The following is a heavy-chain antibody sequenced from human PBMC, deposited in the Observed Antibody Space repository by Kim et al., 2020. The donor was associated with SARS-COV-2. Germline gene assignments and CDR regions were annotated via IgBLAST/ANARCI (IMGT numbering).Heavy chain of an antibody. CDR2: IKQDGSEK. J-gene: IGHJ4*02. D-gene: IGHD6-19*01. V-gene: IGHV3-7*01. CDR1: GFTFSSYW. Sequence: GGSLRLSCAASGFTFSSYWMSWVRQAPGKGLEWVANIKQDGSEKYYVDSVKGRFTISRDNAKNSLYLQMNSLRAEDTAVYYCAFGYSSRDFDYWGQGTLVTVSS. CDR3: AFGYSSRDFDY.